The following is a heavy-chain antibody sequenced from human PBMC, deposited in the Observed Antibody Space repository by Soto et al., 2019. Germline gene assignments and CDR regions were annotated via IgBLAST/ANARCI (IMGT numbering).Heavy chain of an antibody. D-gene: IGHD3-3*01. CDR3: GITIFGVVIQYYYYGMDV. V-gene: IGHV1-69*06. CDR1: GGTFRSYA. CDR2: IIPIFGTA. J-gene: IGHJ6*02. Sequence: SVKVPCKASGGTFRSYAISWVRQAPGQGLEWMGGIIPIFGTANYAQKFQGRVTITADKSTSTAYMELSSLRSEDTAVYYCGITIFGVVIQYYYYGMDVWGQGTTVTVSS.